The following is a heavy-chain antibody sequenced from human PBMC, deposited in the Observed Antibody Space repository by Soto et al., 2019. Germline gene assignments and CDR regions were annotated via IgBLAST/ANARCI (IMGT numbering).Heavy chain of an antibody. V-gene: IGHV1-2*02. CDR3: GVGIDFWSAILMDV. CDR2: INPNSGGT. CDR1: GYTLTGYY. D-gene: IGHD3-3*01. J-gene: IGHJ6*02. Sequence: GASVKVSCKASGYTLTGYYIHWVRPALGQGLEWMGWINPNSGGTNYAQKFQGRVTMTRDTSISTAYMELSRLRSDDTAVYYCGVGIDFWSAILMDVWGQGTTVTVSS.